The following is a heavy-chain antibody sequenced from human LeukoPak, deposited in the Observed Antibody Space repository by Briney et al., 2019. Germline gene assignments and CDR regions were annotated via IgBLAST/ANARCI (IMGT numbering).Heavy chain of an antibody. Sequence: KPGGSLRLSCAASGFTFSSYWMSWVRQAPGKGLEWVANIKQDGSEKYYVDSVKSRFAISRDNAKNSLYLQMNSLRAEDTAVYYCARAGSSWYYFDYWGQGTLVTVSS. V-gene: IGHV3-7*01. CDR2: IKQDGSEK. CDR3: ARAGSSWYYFDY. D-gene: IGHD6-13*01. CDR1: GFTFSSYW. J-gene: IGHJ4*02.